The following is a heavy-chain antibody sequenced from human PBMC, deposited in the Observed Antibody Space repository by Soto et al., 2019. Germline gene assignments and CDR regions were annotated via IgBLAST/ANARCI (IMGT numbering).Heavy chain of an antibody. J-gene: IGHJ6*02. D-gene: IGHD6-6*01. Sequence: QVQLVASGGCVVQPGRSLRLSCAASGFTFSSYAMHWVRQAPGKGLEVVVLISYDGSNKYYAGSVKGRFTNSRDNSKNTRYLHMNTLRTEDTAVYYGATAASSHTWGFGMDVWGQGTTVTVSS. CDR3: ATAASSHTWGFGMDV. CDR2: ISYDGSNK. CDR1: GFTFSSYA. V-gene: IGHV3-30-3*01.